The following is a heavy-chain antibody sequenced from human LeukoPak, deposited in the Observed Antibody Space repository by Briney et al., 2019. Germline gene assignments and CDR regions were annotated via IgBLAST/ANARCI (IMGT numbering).Heavy chain of an antibody. Sequence: GASVKVSCKASGGTFSSYAISWVRQAPGQGLEWMGGIIPIFGTANYAQKFQGRVTITADESTSTAYMELSSLRSEDTAVYYCARVGSVEESGYRSGGSCRAPDWGILDYWGQGTLVTVSS. V-gene: IGHV1-69*13. CDR2: IIPIFGTA. D-gene: IGHD2-15*01. CDR1: GGTFSSYA. CDR3: ARVGSVEESGYRSGGSCRAPDWGILDY. J-gene: IGHJ4*02.